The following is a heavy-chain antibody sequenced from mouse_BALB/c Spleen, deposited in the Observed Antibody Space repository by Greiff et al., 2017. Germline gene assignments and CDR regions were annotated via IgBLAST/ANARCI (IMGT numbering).Heavy chain of an antibody. D-gene: IGHD1-1*01. CDR1: GYTFTSYV. V-gene: IGHV1-14*01. CDR3: ARGSTVYAMDY. J-gene: IGHJ4*01. Sequence: EVQRVESGPELVKPGASVKMSCKASGYTFTSYVMHWVKQKPGQGLEWIGYINPYNDGTKYNEKFKGKATLTSDKSSSTAYMELSSLTSEDSAVYYCARGSTVYAMDYWGQGTSVTVSS. CDR2: INPYNDGT.